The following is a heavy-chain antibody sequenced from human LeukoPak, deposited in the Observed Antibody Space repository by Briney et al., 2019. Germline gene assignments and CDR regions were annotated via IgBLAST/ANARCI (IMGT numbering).Heavy chain of an antibody. Sequence: ASVKVSCKASGYTFTGYYMHWVRQAPGQGLEWMGIINPSGGSTSYAQKFQGRVTMTRDTSTSTVYMELSSLRSEDTAVYYCARDPNQGYFDYWGQGTLVTVSS. CDR2: INPSGGST. J-gene: IGHJ4*02. V-gene: IGHV1-46*01. CDR3: ARDPNQGYFDY. CDR1: GYTFTGYY.